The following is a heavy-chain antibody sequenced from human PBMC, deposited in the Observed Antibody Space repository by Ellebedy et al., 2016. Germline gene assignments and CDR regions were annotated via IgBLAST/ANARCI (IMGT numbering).Heavy chain of an antibody. CDR3: ARDPYYGSGSYYPDV. J-gene: IGHJ6*02. CDR2: TIPILSTA. D-gene: IGHD3-10*01. CDR1: GGTFSSYA. V-gene: IGHV1-69*04. Sequence: SVKVSCXASGGTFSSYAISWVRQAPGQGLEWMGRTIPILSTANYAQKFQGRVTMTTDTSTSTAYMELRSLRSDDTAVYYCARDPYYGSGSYYPDVWGQGTTVTVSS.